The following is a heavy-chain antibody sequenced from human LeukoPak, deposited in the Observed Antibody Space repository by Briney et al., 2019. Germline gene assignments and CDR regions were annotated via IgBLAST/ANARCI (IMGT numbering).Heavy chain of an antibody. V-gene: IGHV4-59*01. CDR1: GGSISSYY. CDR3: ARFAPYYDFWSNWFDP. Sequence: SETLSLTCTVSGGSISSYYRSWIRQPPGKGLEWIGYIYYSGSTNYNPSLKSRVTISVDTSKNQFSLKLSSVTAADTAVYYCARFAPYYDFWSNWFDPWGQGTLVTVSS. J-gene: IGHJ5*02. CDR2: IYYSGST. D-gene: IGHD3-3*01.